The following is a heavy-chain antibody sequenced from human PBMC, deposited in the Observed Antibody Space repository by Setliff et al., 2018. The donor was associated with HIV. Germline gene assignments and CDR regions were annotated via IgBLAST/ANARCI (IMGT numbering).Heavy chain of an antibody. CDR1: GFTFSSYA. V-gene: IGHV3-30*04. CDR2: ISYDGSNK. CDR3: ARALLVWSLDYFYSRDV. Sequence: PGGSLRLSCAASGFTFSSYAMHWVRQAPGKGLEWVAVISYDGSNKYYADSVKGRFTISRDNSKNTLYLQMNSLRAEDTAVYYCARALLVWSLDYFYSRDVWGKGTTVTVSS. D-gene: IGHD3-3*01. J-gene: IGHJ6*03.